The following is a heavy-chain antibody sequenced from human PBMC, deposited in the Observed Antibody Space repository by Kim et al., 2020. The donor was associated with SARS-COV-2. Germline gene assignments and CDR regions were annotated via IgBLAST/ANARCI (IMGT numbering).Heavy chain of an antibody. J-gene: IGHJ3*02. V-gene: IGHV1-69*13. D-gene: IGHD2-2*01. CDR2: IIPIFGTA. CDR3: ARVNIVVVPAHHAFDI. CDR1: GGTFSSYA. Sequence: SVKVSCKASGGTFSSYAISWVRQAPGQGLEWMGGIIPIFGTANYAQKFQGRVTITADESTSTAYMELSSLRSEDTAVYYCARVNIVVVPAHHAFDIWGQGTMVTVSS.